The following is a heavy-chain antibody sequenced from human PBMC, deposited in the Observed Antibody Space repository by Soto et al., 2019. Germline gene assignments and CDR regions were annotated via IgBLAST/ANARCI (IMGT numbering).Heavy chain of an antibody. D-gene: IGHD3-22*01. CDR2: ISGRSSTI. CDR3: AKFYSDNSGYYPHDY. CDR1: GFTFSSYS. J-gene: IGHJ4*02. V-gene: IGHV3-48*02. Sequence: DVQLVESGGGLVQPGGSLRLSCAASGFTFSSYSMNWVRQAPGKGLEWVSYISGRSSTIFYADSVKGRFTISRDNAKNSLYLQMNSLRDDDTAVYYCAKFYSDNSGYYPHDYWGQGTLVTVSS.